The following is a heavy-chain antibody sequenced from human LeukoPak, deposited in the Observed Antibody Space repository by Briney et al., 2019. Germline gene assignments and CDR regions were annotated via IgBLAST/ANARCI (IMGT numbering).Heavy chain of an antibody. CDR2: INGDGSVK. D-gene: IGHD1-26*01. V-gene: IGHV3-7*01. CDR3: ARNFGWEQLDY. Sequence: AGESLRLSCAASGFNFGGFWMTWVRQAPGKGLEWVANINGDGSVKNYGASVRGRFTISRDNSKNSLYLQMNSLRADDTAVYYCARNFGWEQLDYWGQGTLVAVSS. J-gene: IGHJ4*02. CDR1: GFNFGGFW.